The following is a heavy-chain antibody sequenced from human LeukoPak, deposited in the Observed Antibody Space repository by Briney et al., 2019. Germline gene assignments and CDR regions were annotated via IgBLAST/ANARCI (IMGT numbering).Heavy chain of an antibody. D-gene: IGHD5-12*01. CDR2: IKEDGTAK. CDR3: TRDSGYNAFDI. J-gene: IGHJ3*02. V-gene: IGHV3-7*01. CDR1: GFTFSSSW. Sequence: GGSLRHSCAASGFTFSSSWMAWVRQAPGKGLEWVGNIKEDGTAKNYVVSVRGRFTISRDNAKNSLYLQMNSLRGEDTAVYYCTRDSGYNAFDIWGQGTMVTVSS.